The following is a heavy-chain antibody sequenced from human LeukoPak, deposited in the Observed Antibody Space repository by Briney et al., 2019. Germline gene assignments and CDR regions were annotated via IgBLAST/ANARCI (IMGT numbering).Heavy chain of an antibody. CDR1: GYTFTGYY. CDR3: AVPIIPAAFAPDY. Sequence: ASVNVSCKASGYTFTGYYMHWVRQAPGQGLEWMGWINPDSGGTNYAQKFQGRVTMTTNTSITTAYMEMTSLRSDDTAVYYCAVPIIPAAFAPDYWGQGTLVTVSS. CDR2: INPDSGGT. V-gene: IGHV1-2*02. D-gene: IGHD2-2*01. J-gene: IGHJ4*02.